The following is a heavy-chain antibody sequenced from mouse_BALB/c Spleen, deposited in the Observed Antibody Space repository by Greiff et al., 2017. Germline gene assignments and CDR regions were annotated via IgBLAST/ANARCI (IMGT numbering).Heavy chain of an antibody. CDR2: IYPSDSYT. D-gene: IGHD2-1*01. CDR3: TREGNYDVRFAY. Sequence: QVQLQQPGAELVRPGASVKLSCKASGYTFTSYWINWVKQRPGQGLEWIGNIYPSDSYTNYNQKFKDKATLTVDKSSSTAYMQLSSPTSEDSAVYYCTREGNYDVRFAYWGQGTLVTVSA. CDR1: GYTFTSYW. V-gene: IGHV1-69*02. J-gene: IGHJ3*01.